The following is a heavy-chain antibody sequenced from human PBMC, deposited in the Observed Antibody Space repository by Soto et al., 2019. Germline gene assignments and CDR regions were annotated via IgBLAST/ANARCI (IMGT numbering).Heavy chain of an antibody. Sequence: EVQLVESGGGLVQPGRSLRLSCAASGFTFDDYAMHWVQQAPGKGLEWVSGISWNSGNIGYADSVKGRFTISRDNAKNSLYLQMNSLRAEDTALYYCAKGTNYDFWSGPSYWGQGALVTVSS. CDR3: AKGTNYDFWSGPSY. CDR1: GFTFDDYA. D-gene: IGHD3-3*01. CDR2: ISWNSGNI. V-gene: IGHV3-9*01. J-gene: IGHJ4*02.